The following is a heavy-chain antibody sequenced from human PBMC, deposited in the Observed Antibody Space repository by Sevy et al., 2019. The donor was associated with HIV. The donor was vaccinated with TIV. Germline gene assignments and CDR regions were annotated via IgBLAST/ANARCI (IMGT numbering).Heavy chain of an antibody. Sequence: GESLKISCAASGFTFSDYYMSWIRQAPGKGLEWVSYISSSGSTIYYADSVKGRFTISRDNAKNSLYLQMNSLRAEDTAVYYCARDFPLSSGWYLDAFDIWGQGTMVTVSS. J-gene: IGHJ3*02. CDR3: ARDFPLSSGWYLDAFDI. CDR2: ISSSGSTI. D-gene: IGHD6-19*01. V-gene: IGHV3-11*01. CDR1: GFTFSDYY.